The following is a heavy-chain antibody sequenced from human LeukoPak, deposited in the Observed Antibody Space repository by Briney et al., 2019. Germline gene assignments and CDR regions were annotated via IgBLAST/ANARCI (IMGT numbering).Heavy chain of an antibody. D-gene: IGHD5-12*01. J-gene: IGHJ3*02. CDR2: VTGSGRST. Sequence: PGGSLRLSCAASGFTFTSYAMTWVRQAPGKGLEWVSTVTGSGRSTYYADSVKGRFTISRDNSKNILDLQMNSLRAEDTAVYYWAKGGRDSGYGRDVFDIGGKGTLVTVSS. V-gene: IGHV3-23*01. CDR1: GFTFTSYA. CDR3: AKGGRDSGYGRDVFDI.